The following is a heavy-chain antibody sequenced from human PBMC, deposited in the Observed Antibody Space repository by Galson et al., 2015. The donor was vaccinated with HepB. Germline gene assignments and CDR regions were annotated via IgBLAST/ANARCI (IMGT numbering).Heavy chain of an antibody. J-gene: IGHJ4*02. CDR1: GLTFNNYR. D-gene: IGHD5-12*01. V-gene: IGHV3-7*03. CDR2: IKQDGTAK. CDR3: ASIIVAPTGYYYDY. Sequence: SLRLSCAASGLTFNNYRMNWVRQAPGKGLEWVASIKQDGTAKYYVDSVKGRFTISRDNAKNSLSLQMNGLRAEDTAIYYCASIIVAPTGYYYDYWGQGTLVTVSS.